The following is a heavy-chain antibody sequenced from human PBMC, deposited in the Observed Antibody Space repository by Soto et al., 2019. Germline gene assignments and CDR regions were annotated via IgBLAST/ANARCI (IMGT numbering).Heavy chain of an antibody. D-gene: IGHD1-7*01. Sequence: SETLSLTCTVSGGSISSYYWSWIRQPPGKGLEWIGYIYYSGSTNYNPSLKSRVTISVDTSKNQFSLKLSSVTAADTAVYYCARWENWNYFYFEYWGQGTLVTVS. CDR3: ARWENWNYFYFEY. J-gene: IGHJ4*02. CDR1: GGSISSYY. V-gene: IGHV4-59*01. CDR2: IYYSGST.